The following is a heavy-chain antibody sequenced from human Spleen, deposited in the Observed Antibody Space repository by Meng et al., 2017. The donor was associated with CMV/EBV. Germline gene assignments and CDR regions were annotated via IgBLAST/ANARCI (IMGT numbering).Heavy chain of an antibody. CDR1: GGSISSGGYY. CDR3: ARSNWNYDFALDF. D-gene: IGHD1-7*01. Sequence: SETLSLTCTVSGGSISSGGYYWSWIRQHPGKGLEWIGYIYHSGNTYYNPSLKSRISISVDTSKNQLSLKLTSVTAADTAVYFCARSNWNYDFALDFWGQGTLVTVSS. J-gene: IGHJ4*02. V-gene: IGHV4-31*03. CDR2: IYHSGNT.